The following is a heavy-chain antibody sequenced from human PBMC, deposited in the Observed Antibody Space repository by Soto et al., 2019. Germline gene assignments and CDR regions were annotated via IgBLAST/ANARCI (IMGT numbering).Heavy chain of an antibody. J-gene: IGHJ5*02. CDR2: ISYDGSNK. CDR1: GFTFSSYG. Sequence: PGGSLRLSCAASGFTFSSYGMHWVRQAPGKGLEWVAVISYDGSNKYYADSVKGRFTISRDNSKNTLYLQMNSLRAEDTAVYYCAKRGYCSGGSCPRIGYNWFDPWGQGT. V-gene: IGHV3-30*18. CDR3: AKRGYCSGGSCPRIGYNWFDP. D-gene: IGHD2-15*01.